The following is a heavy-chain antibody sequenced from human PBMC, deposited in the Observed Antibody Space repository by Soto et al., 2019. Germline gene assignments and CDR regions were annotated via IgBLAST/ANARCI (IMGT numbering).Heavy chain of an antibody. D-gene: IGHD2-2*01. CDR2: IIPIFGIA. V-gene: IGHV1-69*08. Sequence: QVQLVQSGAEVKKPGSSVTVSCKASGGTFSRYSITWVRQAPGHGLEWIGRIIPIFGIASYAQKFQGRVTITADESTSTAYMELSSLRSDDTAVYYCAREDRDRETGLVPAAIDGMDVWGQGTTVTVSS. CDR3: AREDRDRETGLVPAAIDGMDV. J-gene: IGHJ6*02. CDR1: GGTFSRYS.